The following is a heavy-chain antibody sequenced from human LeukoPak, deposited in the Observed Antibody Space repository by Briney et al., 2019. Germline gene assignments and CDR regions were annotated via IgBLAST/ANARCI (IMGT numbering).Heavy chain of an antibody. J-gene: IGHJ4*02. CDR1: GYTFTGYY. D-gene: IGHD1-26*01. Sequence: ASVTVSCKASGYTFTGYYMHWVRQAPGQRLEWMGWINAGNGNTKYSQKFQGRVTITRDTSASTAYMELSSLRSEDTAVYYCARAPGSGSYSVFDYWGQGTLVTVSS. V-gene: IGHV1-3*01. CDR3: ARAPGSGSYSVFDY. CDR2: INAGNGNT.